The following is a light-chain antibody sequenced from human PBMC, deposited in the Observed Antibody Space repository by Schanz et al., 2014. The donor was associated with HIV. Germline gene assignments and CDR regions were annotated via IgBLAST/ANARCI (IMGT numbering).Light chain of an antibody. J-gene: IGLJ2*01. Sequence: QSALTQPASVSGSPGQSISISCTGTSSDIGPYNCVSWYQQRPGKAPKLVIFDVIKRPSGVSNRFSGSKSGNTASLTISGLQAEDEADYYCSSHAGRSSFVVFGGGTKLTVL. CDR1: SSDIGPYNC. CDR3: SSHAGRSSFVV. CDR2: DVI. V-gene: IGLV2-14*03.